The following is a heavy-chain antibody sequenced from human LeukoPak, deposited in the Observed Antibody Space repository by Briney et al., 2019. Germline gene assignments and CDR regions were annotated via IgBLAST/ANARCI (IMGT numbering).Heavy chain of an antibody. D-gene: IGHD3-22*01. CDR3: ARYRVQYYYDSSGYPDAFDI. V-gene: IGHV3-48*02. Sequence: GGSLRLSCAASGFTFSSYSMNWVRQAPGEGLEWVSFITTSGGAIKYADSVQGRFTISRDNAKNSLYLQMNSLRDEDTAVYYCARYRVQYYYDSSGYPDAFDIWGQGTMVTVSS. CDR1: GFTFSSYS. J-gene: IGHJ3*02. CDR2: ITTSGGAI.